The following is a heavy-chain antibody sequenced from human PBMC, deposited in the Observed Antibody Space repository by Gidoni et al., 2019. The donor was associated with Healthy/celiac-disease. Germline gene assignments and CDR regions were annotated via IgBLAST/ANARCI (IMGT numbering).Heavy chain of an antibody. J-gene: IGHJ4*02. CDR1: GYTFTGYY. Sequence: QVQLVQSGAEVKKPWASVTVSCKASGYTFTGYYMHWVRHAPGQGLEWMGWINPNRGGTNYAQKFQGRVNMTRDTSISTAYMELSRLRSDDTAVYYCAREVRSSSGWYYWGQGTLVTVSS. D-gene: IGHD6-19*01. CDR2: INPNRGGT. CDR3: AREVRSSSGWYY. V-gene: IGHV1-2*02.